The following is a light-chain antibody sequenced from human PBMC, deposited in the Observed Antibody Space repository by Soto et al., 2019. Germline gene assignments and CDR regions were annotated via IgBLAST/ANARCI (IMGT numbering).Light chain of an antibody. V-gene: IGKV1-9*01. CDR2: GAS. J-gene: IGKJ4*01. CDR3: QQLNSYPQT. Sequence: DIQLTQSPSFLSASVGDRATITCRTSQGISNYLAWYQQKPGKAPMLLIYGASTLQGGVPSRFSGGGSWTEFTLTIRDLQAEDVATYYCQQLNSYPQTFGGGTKVELK. CDR1: QGISNY.